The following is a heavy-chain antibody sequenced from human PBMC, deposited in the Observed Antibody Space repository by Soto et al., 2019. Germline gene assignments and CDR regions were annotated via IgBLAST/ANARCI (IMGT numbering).Heavy chain of an antibody. Sequence: QVQLVESGGGVVQPGRSLRLSCAASGFTFSSYGMHWVRQAPGKGLEWVAVIWYDGSNKYYADSVKGRFTISRDNSKNTLYLQMNSPRAEDTAVYYCARGGGYSYGYSATADAFDIWGQGTMVTVSS. CDR3: ARGGGYSYGYSATADAFDI. CDR1: GFTFSSYG. D-gene: IGHD5-18*01. V-gene: IGHV3-33*01. J-gene: IGHJ3*02. CDR2: IWYDGSNK.